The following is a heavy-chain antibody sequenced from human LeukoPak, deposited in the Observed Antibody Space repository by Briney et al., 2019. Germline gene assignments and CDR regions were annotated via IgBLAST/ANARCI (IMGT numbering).Heavy chain of an antibody. J-gene: IGHJ6*03. CDR3: ARDFNVFPRPPAMDV. D-gene: IGHD2-21*01. CDR1: GFTFSSYS. V-gene: IGHV3-21*01. CDR2: ISSSSSYI. Sequence: GGSLRLSCAASGFTFSSYSMNWVRQAPGKGLEWVSSISSSSSYIYYADSVKGRFTISRDNAKNSLYLQMNSLRAEDTAVYYCARDFNVFPRPPAMDVWGKGTTVTVSS.